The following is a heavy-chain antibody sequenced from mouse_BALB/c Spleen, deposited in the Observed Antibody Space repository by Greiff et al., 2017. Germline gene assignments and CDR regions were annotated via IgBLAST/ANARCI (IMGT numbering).Heavy chain of an antibody. Sequence: EVKLVESGGGLVQPGGSRKLSCAASGFTFSSFGMHWVRQAPEKGLEWVAYISSGSSTIYYADTVKGRFTISRDNPKNTLFLQMTSLRSEDTAMYYCARVWYAMDYWGQGTSVTVSS. V-gene: IGHV5-17*02. CDR2: ISSGSSTI. J-gene: IGHJ4*01. D-gene: IGHD2-10*02. CDR1: GFTFSSFG. CDR3: ARVWYAMDY.